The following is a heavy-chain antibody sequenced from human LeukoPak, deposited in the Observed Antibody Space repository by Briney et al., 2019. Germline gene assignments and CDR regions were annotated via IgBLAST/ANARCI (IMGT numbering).Heavy chain of an antibody. CDR2: ISTSGANT. V-gene: IGHV3-23*01. Sequence: PGGSLRLSCAASGFTFTNFAMNWVRLAPGKGLEWVSSISTSGANTFYADSVRGRLTISRDNSRDTLHLQLNSLRAEDTAIYYCAKKSTGYFPFDCWGQGTLVTVSS. J-gene: IGHJ4*02. CDR3: AKKSTGYFPFDC. CDR1: GFTFTNFA. D-gene: IGHD3-9*01.